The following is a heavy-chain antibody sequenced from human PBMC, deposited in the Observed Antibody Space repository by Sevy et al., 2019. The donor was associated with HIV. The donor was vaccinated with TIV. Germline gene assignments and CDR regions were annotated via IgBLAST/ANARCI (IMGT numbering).Heavy chain of an antibody. D-gene: IGHD3-16*02. CDR3: ARVQYYHYVWGSYRYDY. CDR2: ISSSSSAI. V-gene: IGHV3-48*02. J-gene: IGHJ4*02. CDR1: GFTFSSYS. Sequence: GGSLRLSCAASGFTFSSYSMNWVRQAPGKGLEWLSYISSSSSAIYYADSVKGRFTISRDKAKISLYLQMNSLRDEDTAVYFCARVQYYHYVWGSYRYDYWGQGTLVTVSS.